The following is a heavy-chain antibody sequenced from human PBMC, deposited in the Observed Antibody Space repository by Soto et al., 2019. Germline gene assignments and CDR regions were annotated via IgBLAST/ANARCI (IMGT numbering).Heavy chain of an antibody. CDR3: ARDPPLSMIVVVGVDDF. Sequence: PGGSLSLSCTVLGFTLTNENMNWVRQAPGKGLEWVSSISSRSTFINYADSVKGRFTISRDNDKGLVYLQMNSLRAEDTAVYYYARDPPLSMIVVVGVDDFWGQGTLVTVSS. V-gene: IGHV3-21*06. D-gene: IGHD3-22*01. CDR1: GFTLTNEN. J-gene: IGHJ4*02. CDR2: ISSRSTFI.